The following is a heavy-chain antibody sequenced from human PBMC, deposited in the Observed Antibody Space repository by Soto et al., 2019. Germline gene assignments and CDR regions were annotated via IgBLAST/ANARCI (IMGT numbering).Heavy chain of an antibody. CDR1: GFSLSTSGVG. J-gene: IGHJ4*02. CDR2: IYWDDDK. D-gene: IGHD3-10*01. V-gene: IGHV2-5*02. CDR3: ARRTYFNSGREFDY. Sequence: QITLKESGPTLVKPTQTLTLTCTFSGFSLSTSGVGVGWIRQPPGEALEWLAMIYWDDDKSYSPSLKNRLTVTKDASKNQVVLRFTNLDPVDTATYFCARRTYFNSGREFDYWGQGILVTVSS.